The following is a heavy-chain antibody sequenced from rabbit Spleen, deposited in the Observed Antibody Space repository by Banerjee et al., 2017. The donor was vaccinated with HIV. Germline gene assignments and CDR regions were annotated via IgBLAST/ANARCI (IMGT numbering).Heavy chain of an antibody. CDR3: ARDTGTSFSTYGMDL. V-gene: IGHV1S40*01. CDR2: IYTDNSKT. J-gene: IGHJ6*01. Sequence: QALEESGGDLVKPGASLTLTCTASGVSFSSNSYMCWVRQAPGKGLEWIACIYTDNSKTYYANWAKGRFTISKTSSTTVTLQMTSLTAADTATYFCARDTGTSFSTYGMDLWGQGTLVTV. CDR1: GVSFSSNSY. D-gene: IGHD7-1*01.